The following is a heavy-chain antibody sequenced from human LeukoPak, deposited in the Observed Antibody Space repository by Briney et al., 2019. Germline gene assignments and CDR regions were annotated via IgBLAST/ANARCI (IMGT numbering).Heavy chain of an antibody. CDR3: ARDHSNRFSYYYYGMDV. Sequence: GGSLRLSCAASGFTFSSYWMSWVRQAPGKGLEWVANIKQDGSEKDYVDSVKGRFTISRDNAKNSLYLQMNSLRAEDTAVYYCARDHSNRFSYYYYGMDVWGQGTTVTVSS. J-gene: IGHJ6*02. CDR1: GFTFSSYW. D-gene: IGHD4-11*01. CDR2: IKQDGSEK. V-gene: IGHV3-7*01.